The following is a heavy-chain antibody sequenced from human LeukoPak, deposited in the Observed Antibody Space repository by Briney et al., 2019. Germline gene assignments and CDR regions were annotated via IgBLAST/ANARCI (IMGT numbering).Heavy chain of an antibody. CDR2: ISGSGGNT. CDR1: GFTFSSYA. CDR3: AKSLGGGATSGNY. Sequence: PGGSLRLSCAASGFTFSSYAMSWVRQAPGKGLAWVSTISGSGGNTYYADSVKGRFTISRDNSKNTLYLQMNSLRAEDTAVYYCAKSLGGGATSGNYWGQGTLVTVSS. J-gene: IGHJ4*02. V-gene: IGHV3-23*01. D-gene: IGHD1-26*01.